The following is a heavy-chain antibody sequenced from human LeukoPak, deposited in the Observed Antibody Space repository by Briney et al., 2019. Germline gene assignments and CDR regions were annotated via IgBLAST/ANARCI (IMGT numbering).Heavy chain of an antibody. CDR2: IIPNSGGT. D-gene: IGHD6-19*01. CDR1: GYTFTGYY. J-gene: IGHJ4*02. Sequence: ASVKVSCKASGYTFTGYYMHWVRQAPGQGLEWMGWIIPNSGGTNYAQKFQGRVTMTRDTSISTAYMELNMLISDDTAVYFCARGGSGLAYWGQGTLVTVSS. CDR3: ARGGSGLAY. V-gene: IGHV1-2*02.